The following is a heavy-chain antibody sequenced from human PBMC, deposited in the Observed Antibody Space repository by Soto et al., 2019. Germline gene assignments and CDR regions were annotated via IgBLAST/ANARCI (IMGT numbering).Heavy chain of an antibody. D-gene: IGHD3-10*01. Sequence: LRLSCSASGFTFSSYDMSWVRQAPGKGLEWVSAISGSGGSTYYADSVKGRFTISRDNSKNTLYLQMNSLRAEDTAVYYCAKDLFAYGSGSYYNLLYYYYYGMDVWGQGTTVTVSS. V-gene: IGHV3-23*01. J-gene: IGHJ6*02. CDR3: AKDLFAYGSGSYYNLLYYYYYGMDV. CDR2: ISGSGGST. CDR1: GFTFSSYD.